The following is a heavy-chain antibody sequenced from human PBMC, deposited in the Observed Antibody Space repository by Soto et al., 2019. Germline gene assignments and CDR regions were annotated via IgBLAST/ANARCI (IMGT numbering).Heavy chain of an antibody. CDR3: AHTIFYGSGSRLLDY. V-gene: IGHV2-5*02. CDR2: IYWDDDK. D-gene: IGHD3-10*01. CDR1: GFSLSTSGVG. Sequence: QITLKESGPTLVKPTQTLTLTCTFSGFSLSTSGVGVGWIRQPPGKALEWLALIYWDDDKRYSPSLKSRLTITKDTAKNQVVLTMTNMDPVDTATYYCAHTIFYGSGSRLLDYWGQGTLVTVSS. J-gene: IGHJ4*02.